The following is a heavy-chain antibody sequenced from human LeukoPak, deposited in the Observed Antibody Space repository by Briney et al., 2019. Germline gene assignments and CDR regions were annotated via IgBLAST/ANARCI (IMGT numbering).Heavy chain of an antibody. CDR2: ISSSGSTI. D-gene: IGHD4-17*01. Sequence: GGSLRLSCAASGFTFSSYEMNWVRQAPGKGLEWVSYISSSGSTIYYADSVKGRFTISRDNAKNSLYLQMNSLRAEDTAVYYCARDGRRMTTVTTLLFYYYYYYMDVWGKGTTVTVSS. CDR1: GFTFSSYE. CDR3: ARDGRRMTTVTTLLFYYYYYYMDV. V-gene: IGHV3-48*03. J-gene: IGHJ6*03.